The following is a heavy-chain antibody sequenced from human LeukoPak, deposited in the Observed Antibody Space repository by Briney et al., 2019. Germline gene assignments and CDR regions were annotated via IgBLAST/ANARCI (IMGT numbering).Heavy chain of an antibody. CDR3: ARRRVVVVAATVPSLKRYWYFDL. CDR2: IYYSGNT. J-gene: IGHJ2*01. V-gene: IGHV4-59*11. D-gene: IGHD2-15*01. CDR1: GGSISSHY. Sequence: PSETLSLTCTVSGGSISSHYWSWIRQPPGKGLEWIGYIYYSGNTNYNPSLKSRVTISVDTSKKQFSLKLSSVTAADTAVYYCARRRVVVVAATVPSLKRYWYFDLWGRGTLVTVSS.